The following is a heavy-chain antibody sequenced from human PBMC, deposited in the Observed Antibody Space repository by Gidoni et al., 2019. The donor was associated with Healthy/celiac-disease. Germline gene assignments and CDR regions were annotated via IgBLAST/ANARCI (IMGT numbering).Heavy chain of an antibody. CDR3: ARDQGVVVPAASPPHDAFDI. CDR2: IYSSGST. CDR1: GGSISSISYY. D-gene: IGHD2-2*01. Sequence: QLQLQASGPGLVTPSEPLSLTCTVSGGSISSISYYSGWIRQPPGKGLEWIGSIYSSGSTYYNPSLKSRVTISVDTSKNQFSLKLSSVTAADTAVDYCARDQGVVVPAASPPHDAFDIWGQGTMVTVSS. J-gene: IGHJ3*02. V-gene: IGHV4-39*07.